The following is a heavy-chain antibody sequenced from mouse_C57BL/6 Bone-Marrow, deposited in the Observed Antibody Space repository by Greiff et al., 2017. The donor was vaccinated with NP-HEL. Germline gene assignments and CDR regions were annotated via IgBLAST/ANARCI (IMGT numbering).Heavy chain of an antibody. CDR2: IDPSDSYT. CDR3: ARWGLGYFDY. J-gene: IGHJ2*01. Sequence: VKLQQPGAELVMPGASVKLSCKASGYTFTSYWMHWVKQRPGQGLEWIGEIDPSDSYTNYNQKFKGKSTLTVDKSSSTAYMQLSSLTSEDSAVYYCARWGLGYFDYWGQGTTLTVSS. V-gene: IGHV1-69*01. CDR1: GYTFTSYW. D-gene: IGHD3-3*01.